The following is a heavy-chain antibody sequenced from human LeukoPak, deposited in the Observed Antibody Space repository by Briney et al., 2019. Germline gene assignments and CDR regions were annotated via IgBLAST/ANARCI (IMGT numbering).Heavy chain of an antibody. D-gene: IGHD6-6*01. V-gene: IGHV1-2*02. J-gene: IGHJ5*02. CDR3: ARNPLIAARRGGKNNWFDP. CDR2: INPNSGGT. CDR1: GYTFTSYG. Sequence: GASVKVSCKASGYTFTSYGISWVRQAPGQGLEWMGWINPNSGGTNYAQKFQGRVTMTRDTSISTAYMELSRLRSDDTAVYYCARNPLIAARRGGKNNWFDPWGQGTLVTVSS.